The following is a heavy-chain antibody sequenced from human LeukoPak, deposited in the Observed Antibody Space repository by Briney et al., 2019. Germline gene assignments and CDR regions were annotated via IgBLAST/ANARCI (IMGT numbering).Heavy chain of an antibody. CDR2: IRSKAYGGTT. CDR1: GFTFGEFA. D-gene: IGHD6-13*01. J-gene: IGHJ6*03. CDR3: ARVAAGQRYYYYMDV. V-gene: IGHV3-49*04. Sequence: GGSLRLSRTASGFTFGEFAMSWVRPAPGEGPEGVGFIRSKAYGGTTASAASVKGRFTISRDESTSLAYLQMNSLKTEDTAMYYCARVAAGQRYYYYMDVWGKRTMVTMSS.